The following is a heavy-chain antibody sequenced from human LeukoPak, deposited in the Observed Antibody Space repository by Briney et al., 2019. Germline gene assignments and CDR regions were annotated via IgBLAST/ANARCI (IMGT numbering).Heavy chain of an antibody. Sequence: SETLPLTCNVSGGSISNYYWSWIRQPAGRGLEYFGRIYSSGSTDYNPSLKSRVTMSVDTSKNQFSLKVRFVTAADTAVYYCARITATSMVNALDLWGQGILVTVSS. D-gene: IGHD5-18*01. V-gene: IGHV4-4*07. CDR1: GGSISNYY. CDR2: IYSSGST. CDR3: ARITATSMVNALDL. J-gene: IGHJ5*02.